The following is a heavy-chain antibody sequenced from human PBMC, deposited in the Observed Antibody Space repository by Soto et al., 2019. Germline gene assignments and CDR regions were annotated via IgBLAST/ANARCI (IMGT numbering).Heavy chain of an antibody. D-gene: IGHD6-19*01. Sequence: SVKVSCKASGYTFTYRYLHWVRQAPGQTLEWMGWITPFNGNTNYAQKFQDRVTITRDRSMSTAYMELSSLRSEDTAMYYCARSGTSSGWYDYWGQGTLVTVSS. CDR2: ITPFNGNT. J-gene: IGHJ4*02. V-gene: IGHV1-45*02. CDR1: GYTFTYRY. CDR3: ARSGTSSGWYDY.